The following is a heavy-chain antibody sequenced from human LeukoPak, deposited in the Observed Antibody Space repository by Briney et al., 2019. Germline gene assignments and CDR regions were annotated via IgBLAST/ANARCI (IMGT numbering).Heavy chain of an antibody. CDR2: IKQDGSEK. J-gene: IGHJ6*02. D-gene: IGHD2-2*01. V-gene: IGHV3-7*03. CDR1: GFTFSSYW. Sequence: GGSLRLSCAASGFTFSSYWMTWVRQAPGKGLEWVANIKQDGSEKYYADSVRGRFTSSRDNAKNSLYLQLNSLRGEDTAMYYCARAIVTPAATHYYFGLDIWGQGTKVTVSS. CDR3: ARAIVTPAATHYYFGLDI.